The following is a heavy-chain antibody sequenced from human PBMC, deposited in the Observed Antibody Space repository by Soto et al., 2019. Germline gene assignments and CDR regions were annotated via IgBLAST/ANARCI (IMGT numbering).Heavy chain of an antibody. CDR1: GGSFSGYY. CDR2: INHSGST. D-gene: IGHD2-2*01. V-gene: IGHV4-34*01. J-gene: IGHJ5*02. Sequence: SETLSLTCAVYGGSFSGYYWSWIRQPPGKGLEWIGEINHSGSTNYNPSLKSRVTTSVDASKNQFSLKLSSVTAADTAVYYCARGRYCSSTSCHRRSWFDPWGQGTLVTVSS. CDR3: ARGRYCSSTSCHRRSWFDP.